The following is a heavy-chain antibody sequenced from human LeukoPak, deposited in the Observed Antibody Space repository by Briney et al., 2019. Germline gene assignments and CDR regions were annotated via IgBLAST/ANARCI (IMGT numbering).Heavy chain of an antibody. CDR1: GFTFSSYA. J-gene: IGHJ6*02. D-gene: IGHD6-13*01. Sequence: GGSLRLSCAASGFTFSSYAMHWVRQAPGKGLEWVAVISYDGSNKYYADSVKGRFTISRDNSKNTLYLQMNSLRAEDTAVYYCARDGAGTIYSSSWYYYYYGMDVWGQGTTVTVSS. CDR2: ISYDGSNK. V-gene: IGHV3-30-3*01. CDR3: ARDGAGTIYSSSWYYYYYGMDV.